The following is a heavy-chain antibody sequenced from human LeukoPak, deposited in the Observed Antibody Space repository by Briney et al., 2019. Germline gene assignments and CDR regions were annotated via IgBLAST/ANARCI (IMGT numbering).Heavy chain of an antibody. D-gene: IGHD3-22*01. J-gene: IGHJ5*02. V-gene: IGHV1-8*01. Sequence: ASVKVSCKASGYTFTSYDINWVRQATGQGLEWMGWMNPNSGNTGYTQKFQGRVTMTRNTSISTAYMELSSLRSEDTAVYYCARGLRKTYYYDSSGPWGQGTLVTVSS. CDR3: ARGLRKTYYYDSSGP. CDR1: GYTFTSYD. CDR2: MNPNSGNT.